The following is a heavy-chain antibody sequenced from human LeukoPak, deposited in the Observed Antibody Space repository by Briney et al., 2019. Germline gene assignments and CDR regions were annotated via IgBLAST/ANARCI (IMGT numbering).Heavy chain of an antibody. CDR1: GFTFSSYS. Sequence: GGSLRLSCAASGFTFSSYSMNWVRQAPGKGLEWVSSISSSSSYIYYADSVKGRFTISRDNAKNSLYLQMNSLRAEDTAVYYCARVDRDTEFFDYWGQGTLVTVSS. D-gene: IGHD3-16*02. CDR3: ARVDRDTEFFDY. V-gene: IGHV3-21*01. J-gene: IGHJ4*02. CDR2: ISSSSSYI.